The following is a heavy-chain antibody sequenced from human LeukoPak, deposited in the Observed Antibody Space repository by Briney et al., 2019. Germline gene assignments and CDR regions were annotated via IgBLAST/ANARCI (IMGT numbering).Heavy chain of an antibody. V-gene: IGHV1-2*02. Sequence: ASVKVSCKASGYTFTGYYMHWVRQAPGQGLEWMGWINPNSGGTNYARKFQGRVTMTRDTSISTAYMELSRLRSDDTAVYYCARGAGERGAFDIWGQGTMVTVSS. J-gene: IGHJ3*02. CDR2: INPNSGGT. D-gene: IGHD1-1*01. CDR3: ARGAGERGAFDI. CDR1: GYTFTGYY.